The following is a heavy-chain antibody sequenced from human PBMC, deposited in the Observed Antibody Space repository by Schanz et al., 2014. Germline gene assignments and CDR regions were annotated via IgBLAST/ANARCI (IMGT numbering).Heavy chain of an antibody. CDR1: GYTFISYG. CDR3: ARSNYYDNSDYYNSFDY. Sequence: QVQLVQSGAEVKKPGSSMKVSCKASGYTFISYGISWVRQAPGQGLEWMGRIIPILGIANYAQKFQGRVTNTADKSTSTAYMDLSSLRPEDTAVYYCARSNYYDNSDYYNSFDYWGQGTLVTVSS. V-gene: IGHV1-69*02. CDR2: IIPILGIA. J-gene: IGHJ4*02. D-gene: IGHD3-22*01.